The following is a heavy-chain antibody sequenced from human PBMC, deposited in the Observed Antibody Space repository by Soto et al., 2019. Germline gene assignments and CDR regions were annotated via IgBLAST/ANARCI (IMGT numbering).Heavy chain of an antibody. CDR1: GFTFSSYA. V-gene: IGHV3-23*01. CDR3: AKDFGKYGDYVPDWYLDL. Sequence: GGSLRLSCAASGFTFSSYAMSWVRQAPGKGLEWVSAISGSGGSTYYADSVKGRFTISRDNSKNTLYLQMNSLRAEDTAVYYCAKDFGKYGDYVPDWYLDLWGRGTLVTVSS. J-gene: IGHJ2*01. D-gene: IGHD4-17*01. CDR2: ISGSGGST.